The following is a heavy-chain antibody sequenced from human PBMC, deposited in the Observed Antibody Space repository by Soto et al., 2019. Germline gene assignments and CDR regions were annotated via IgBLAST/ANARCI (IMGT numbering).Heavy chain of an antibody. V-gene: IGHV3-48*01. Sequence: GGSLRLSCAASGFTFSSYSMNWVRQAPGKGLEWVSYISSSSSTIYYADSVKGRFTISRDNAKNSLYLQMNSLRAEDTAVYYCARASGTTYWDGDDILTGYFDYWGQGTLVTVSS. CDR2: ISSSSSTI. J-gene: IGHJ4*02. CDR1: GFTFSSYS. CDR3: ARASGTTYWDGDDILTGYFDY. D-gene: IGHD3-9*01.